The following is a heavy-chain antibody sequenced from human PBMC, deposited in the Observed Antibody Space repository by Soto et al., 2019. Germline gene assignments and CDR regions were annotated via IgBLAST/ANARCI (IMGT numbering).Heavy chain of an antibody. J-gene: IGHJ3*02. CDR3: ASWVGYCSGSTCSDAFDI. CDR1: KFTFSSYW. V-gene: IGHV3-74*01. CDR2: INSDGSNT. Sequence: EVQLVESGGGLVQPGGSLRLSCATSKFTFSSYWMHWVRQGPGKGLVWVSRINSDGSNTDYADSVKGRFTSSRDNAKNTLYLQMNSLRAEDTAVYYCASWVGYCSGSTCSDAFDIWGQGTMVTVSS. D-gene: IGHD2-15*01.